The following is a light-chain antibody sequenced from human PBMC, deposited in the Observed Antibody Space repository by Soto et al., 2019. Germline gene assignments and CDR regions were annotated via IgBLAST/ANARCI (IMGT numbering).Light chain of an antibody. CDR3: SSYISSSTPHVV. Sequence: QSALTQPASVSGSPGQSITISCTGTSSDVGGYNYVSWYQQHPGKAPKLMIYDVSNRPSGVSNRFSGSKCGNTASLTISGLQAEDEADYYCSSYISSSTPHVVFGGGTQLTVL. V-gene: IGLV2-14*01. CDR1: SSDVGGYNY. CDR2: DVS. J-gene: IGLJ2*01.